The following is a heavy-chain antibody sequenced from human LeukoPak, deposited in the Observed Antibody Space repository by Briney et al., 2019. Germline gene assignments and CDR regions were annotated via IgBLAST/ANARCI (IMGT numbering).Heavy chain of an antibody. CDR3: ARVWYYYDSSGYYYFDY. D-gene: IGHD3-22*01. Sequence: GGSLRLSCAASGFTFSSYWMHWVRQAPGKGLVWVSRINSDGSSTSYADSVKGRFTISRDNAKNTLYLQMYSLRAEDTAVYYCARVWYYYDSSGYYYFDYWGQGTLVTVSS. V-gene: IGHV3-74*01. CDR2: INSDGSST. J-gene: IGHJ4*02. CDR1: GFTFSSYW.